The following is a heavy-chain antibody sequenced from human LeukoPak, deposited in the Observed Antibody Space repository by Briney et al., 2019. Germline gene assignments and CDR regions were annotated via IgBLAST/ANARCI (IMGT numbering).Heavy chain of an antibody. V-gene: IGHV3-23*01. D-gene: IGHD3-9*01. CDR2: ISGGGGST. CDR3: SREYFDWSRNYYYGMDV. J-gene: IGHJ6*02. Sequence: PGGSLRLSCAASRFTFSSYAMSWVRQAPGKGLEWVSAISGGGGSTYYADSVKGRFTISRDNSKNTLYLQMNSLRAEDTAVYYCSREYFDWSRNYYYGMDVWGQGTTVTVSS. CDR1: RFTFSSYA.